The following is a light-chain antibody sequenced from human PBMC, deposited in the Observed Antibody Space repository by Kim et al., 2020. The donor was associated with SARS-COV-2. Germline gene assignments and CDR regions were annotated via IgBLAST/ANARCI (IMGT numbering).Light chain of an antibody. V-gene: IGKV3-20*01. J-gene: IGKJ4*01. CDR3: QQYGSSPLT. CDR1: QSVSSSY. CDR2: GAS. Sequence: EIVLTQSPGTLSLSSGERATLSCRASQSVSSSYLAWYQQKPGQAPRLLIYGASSRATGIPDRFSGSGSGTDFTLTISRLEPEDFAVYYCQQYGSSPLTFGRGNKVDIK.